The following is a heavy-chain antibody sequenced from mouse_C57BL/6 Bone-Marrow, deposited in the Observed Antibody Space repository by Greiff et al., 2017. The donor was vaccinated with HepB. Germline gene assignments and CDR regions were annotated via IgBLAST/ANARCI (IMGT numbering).Heavy chain of an antibody. J-gene: IGHJ4*01. CDR1: GYTFTDYE. V-gene: IGHV1-15*01. CDR3: TSPMALYGMDY. D-gene: IGHD1-1*02. CDR2: IDPETGGT. Sequence: VQLQQSGAELVRPGASVTLSCKASGYTFTDYEMHWVKQTPVHGLEWIGAIDPETGGTAYNQKFKGKAILTADKSSSTAYMELRSLTSEDSAVYYCTSPMALYGMDYWGQGTSVTVSS.